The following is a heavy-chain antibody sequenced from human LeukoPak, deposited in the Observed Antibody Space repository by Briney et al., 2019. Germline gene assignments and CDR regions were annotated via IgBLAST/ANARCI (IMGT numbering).Heavy chain of an antibody. CDR3: TRVVFYYFDY. V-gene: IGHV3-49*04. CDR1: GFTFGDYA. D-gene: IGHD2-21*01. J-gene: IGHJ4*02. CDR2: IRNKAYGGTT. Sequence: PGRSLRLSCTASGFTFGDYAMSWVRQAPGKGLEWVGFIRNKAYGGTTEYAASVKGRFTISRDDSKSIAYLQMNSLKTEDTAVYYCTRVVFYYFDYWGQGTLVTVSS.